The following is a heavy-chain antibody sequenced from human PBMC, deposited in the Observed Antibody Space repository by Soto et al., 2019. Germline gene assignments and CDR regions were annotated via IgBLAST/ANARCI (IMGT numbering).Heavy chain of an antibody. D-gene: IGHD3-9*01. V-gene: IGHV3-21*04. CDR1: GFNFGSYT. CDR3: AREGSFDSSGKYIQAFCY. J-gene: IGHJ4*02. CDR2: ISTSRTYI. Sequence: EVQLVESGGGLVKPGGSLRLSCRGSGFNFGSYTMHWVRQAPEKGLEWVSSISTSRTYISYAASVRGRFTISRDNAKSSLFLQMDSLRAEDTAIYFCAREGSFDSSGKYIQAFCYWGQGTPLIVSS.